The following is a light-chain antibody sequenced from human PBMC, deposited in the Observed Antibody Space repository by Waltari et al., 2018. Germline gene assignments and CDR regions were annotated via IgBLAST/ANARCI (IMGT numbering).Light chain of an antibody. CDR3: QQSYTTPPMYT. CDR1: QNIDSD. V-gene: IGKV1-39*01. CDR2: AAS. Sequence: DIQMTQSPSSLSASVGDRVTITCRASQNIDSDLNWYQQKPGKAPRLLIYAASILQRGVPSRFSGSGSGTDFTLTVSSLQPEDFAIYYCQQSYTTPPMYTFGQGTKLEIK. J-gene: IGKJ2*01.